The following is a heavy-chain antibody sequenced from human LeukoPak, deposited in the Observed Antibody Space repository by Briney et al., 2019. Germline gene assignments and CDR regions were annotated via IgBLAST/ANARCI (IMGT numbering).Heavy chain of an antibody. J-gene: IGHJ4*02. CDR3: ARRKLRVGGSFDY. CDR1: GGSFRGYY. Sequence: SETLSLTCAVYGGSFRGYYWSWIRQPPGEGLEWIGEINHSGSTNYNPSLKSRVTISVDTSKNQFSLKLSSVTAADTAVYYCARRKLRVGGSFDYWGQGTLVTVSS. V-gene: IGHV4-34*01. D-gene: IGHD1-26*01. CDR2: INHSGST.